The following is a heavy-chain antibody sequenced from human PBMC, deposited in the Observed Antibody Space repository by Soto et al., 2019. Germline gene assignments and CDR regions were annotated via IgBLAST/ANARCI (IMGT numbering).Heavy chain of an antibody. CDR1: GGSISSGDYY. J-gene: IGHJ6*02. CDR2: IYYSGST. Sequence: PSETLSLTCTVSGGSISSGDYYWSWIRQPPGKGLEWIGYIYYSGSTYYNPSLKSRVTISVDTSKNQFSLKLSSVTAADTAVYYCARADWAGTYGMDVWGQGTTVTVSS. D-gene: IGHD1-7*01. CDR3: ARADWAGTYGMDV. V-gene: IGHV4-30-4*01.